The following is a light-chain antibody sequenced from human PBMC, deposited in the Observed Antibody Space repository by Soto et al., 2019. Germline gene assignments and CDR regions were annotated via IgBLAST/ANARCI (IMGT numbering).Light chain of an antibody. Sequence: EVMMTQAPGTLYLSPGERATLSCRASERLSSVYLAGYQQRPGQPPRLLVYGASNRATGIPDRFSGSGSGTDFTLTISSLEPEDFAVYYCQQRNSWPPTFTIGQGTRLEN. J-gene: IGKJ5*01. V-gene: IGKV3-11*01. CDR3: QQRNSWPPTFT. CDR2: GAS. CDR1: ERLSSVY.